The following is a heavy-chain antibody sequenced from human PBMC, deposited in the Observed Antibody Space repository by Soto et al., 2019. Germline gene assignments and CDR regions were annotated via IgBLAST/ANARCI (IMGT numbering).Heavy chain of an antibody. CDR1: GGSFSGYY. D-gene: IGHD4-17*01. CDR2: INHSGST. Sequence: SETLSLTCAVYGGSFSGYYWSWIRQPPGKGLEWIGEINHSGSTNYNPSLKSRVTISVDTSKNQFSLKLSSVTAADTAVYYCARAGLYGDYVPSYYYYMDVWGKGTTVTVSS. J-gene: IGHJ6*03. CDR3: ARAGLYGDYVPSYYYYMDV. V-gene: IGHV4-34*01.